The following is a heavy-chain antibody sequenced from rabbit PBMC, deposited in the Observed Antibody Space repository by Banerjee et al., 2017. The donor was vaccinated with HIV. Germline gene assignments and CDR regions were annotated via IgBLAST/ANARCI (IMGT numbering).Heavy chain of an antibody. D-gene: IGHD2-1*01. J-gene: IGHJ3*01. CDR1: GFSFSSSYY. V-gene: IGHV1S43*01. Sequence: QSLEESGGDLVKPGASLTLTCTASGFSFSSSYYMCWVRQAPGKGLELIACIHTSSGSTWYANWVNGRFTISRSSSLNTVDLKMTSLTAADTATYFCARRAGDADYPLDLWGPGTLVTVS. CDR3: ARRAGDADYPLDL. CDR2: IHTSSGST.